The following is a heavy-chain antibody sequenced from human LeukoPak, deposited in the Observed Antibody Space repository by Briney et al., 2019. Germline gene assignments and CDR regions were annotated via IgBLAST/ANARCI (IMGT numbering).Heavy chain of an antibody. D-gene: IGHD3-3*01. CDR1: GFTVSTKY. Sequence: GGSLRLSCAASGFTVSTKYMSWVRQAPGKGLEWVSLIYSDGSTYYADSVKGRISISRDNSKNTLYLQMNSLRAEDTAVYYCASYYLEWLFGWAFDIWGQGTMVTVFS. CDR2: IYSDGST. J-gene: IGHJ3*02. CDR3: ASYYLEWLFGWAFDI. V-gene: IGHV3-66*02.